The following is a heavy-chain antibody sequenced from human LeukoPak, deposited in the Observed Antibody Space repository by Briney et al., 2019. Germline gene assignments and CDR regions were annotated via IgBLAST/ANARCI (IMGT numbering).Heavy chain of an antibody. CDR1: GGSFSGYY. D-gene: IGHD3-22*01. Sequence: TSETLSLTCAVYGGSFSGYYWSWIRQPPGKGLEWIGEINHSGSTNYNPSLNSRVTISVDTSKNQFSLKLSSVTAADTAVYYCARRGYGGGSTIAYYYDSSGYYGYWGQGTLVTVSS. CDR3: ARRGYGGGSTIAYYYDSSGYYGY. CDR2: INHSGST. J-gene: IGHJ4*02. V-gene: IGHV4-34*01.